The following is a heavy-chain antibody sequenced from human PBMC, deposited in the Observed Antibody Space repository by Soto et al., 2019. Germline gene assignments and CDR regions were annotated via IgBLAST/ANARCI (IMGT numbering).Heavy chain of an antibody. CDR2: ISYDGSNK. J-gene: IGHJ4*02. Sequence: QVQLVESGGGVVQPGRSLRLSCAASGFTFSNYAMHWVRQAPGKGLEWVAVISYDGSNKYYADSVKGRFTISRDNSKNILYLELNERRGEDAAVYYCARDRGRWSSTSCYDRFDYWGQGTLVT. V-gene: IGHV3-30-3*01. D-gene: IGHD2-2*01. CDR1: GFTFSNYA. CDR3: ARDRGRWSSTSCYDRFDY.